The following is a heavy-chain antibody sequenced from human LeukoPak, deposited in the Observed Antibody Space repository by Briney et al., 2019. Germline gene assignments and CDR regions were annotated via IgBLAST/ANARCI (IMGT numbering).Heavy chain of an antibody. J-gene: IGHJ4*02. CDR2: ISSSGSTI. CDR3: AREGGEWELLRTFDY. D-gene: IGHD1-26*01. V-gene: IGHV3-48*03. Sequence: PGGSLRLSCAASGFTFDDYAMHWVRQAPGKGLEWVSYISSSGSTIYYADSVKGRFTISRDNAKNSLYLQMNSLRAEDTAVYYCAREGGEWELLRTFDYWGQGTLVTVSS. CDR1: GFTFDDYA.